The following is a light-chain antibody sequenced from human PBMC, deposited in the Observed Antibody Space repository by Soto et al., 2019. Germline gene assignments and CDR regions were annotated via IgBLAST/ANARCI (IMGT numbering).Light chain of an antibody. V-gene: IGKV1-5*01. CDR1: QTISSW. CDR3: QQYGSSPWT. J-gene: IGKJ1*01. Sequence: DIQMSQSPSTLSGSVGDRVTITCRASQTISSWLAWYQQKPGKAPKLLIHAASTLQRGVPSRFSGSGSGTDFTLTISRLEPEDFAVYYCQQYGSSPWTFGQGTKV. CDR2: AAS.